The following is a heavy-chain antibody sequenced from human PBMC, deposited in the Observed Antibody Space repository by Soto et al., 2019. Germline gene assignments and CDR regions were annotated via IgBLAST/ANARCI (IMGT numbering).Heavy chain of an antibody. D-gene: IGHD3-10*01. CDR2: IFHDGTA. Sequence: ETLSLTYAVSSVSISSGNWWTWVRQTPQRGLEYIGEIFHDGTANYYPSFERRVAISVDTSKNQFSLKLTSVTAADTAIYFCARLVYDTRLNYMYFDFWGQGALVTAPQ. CDR3: ARLVYDTRLNYMYFDF. CDR1: SVSISSGNW. J-gene: IGHJ4*02. V-gene: IGHV4-4*01.